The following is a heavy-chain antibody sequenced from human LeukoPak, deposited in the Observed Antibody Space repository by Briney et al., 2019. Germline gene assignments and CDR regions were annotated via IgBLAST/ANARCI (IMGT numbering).Heavy chain of an antibody. CDR3: ATWGVAVAGFDY. J-gene: IGHJ4*02. Sequence: GGSLRLSCAASGFTFSSYSMNWVRQAPGKGLEWVSSISSSSSYIYYADSVKGRFTISRDNAKNSLYLQMNSLRAEDTAVYYCATWGVAVAGFDYWGQGTLVTVSS. V-gene: IGHV3-21*01. CDR2: ISSSSSYI. CDR1: GFTFSSYS. D-gene: IGHD6-19*01.